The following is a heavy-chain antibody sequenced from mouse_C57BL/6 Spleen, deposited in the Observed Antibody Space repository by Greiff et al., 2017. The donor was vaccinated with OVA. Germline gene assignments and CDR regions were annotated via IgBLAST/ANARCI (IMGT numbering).Heavy chain of an antibody. CDR1: GYTFTSYW. CDR2: IDPSDSET. CDR3: ARSDYGSSSYYFDY. D-gene: IGHD1-1*01. Sequence: QVQLQQPGAELVRPGSSVKLSCKASGYTFTSYWMHWVKQRPIQGLEWIGNIDPSDSETHYNQKFKDKATLTVDKSSSTAYMQLSSLTSEDSAVYYCARSDYGSSSYYFDYWDQGTTLTVSS. V-gene: IGHV1-52*01. J-gene: IGHJ2*01.